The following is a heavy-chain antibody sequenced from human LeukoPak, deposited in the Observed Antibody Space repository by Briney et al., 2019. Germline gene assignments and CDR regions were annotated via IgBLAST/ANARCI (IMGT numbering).Heavy chain of an antibody. CDR1: GGTFSSYA. Sequence: SVKVSCKASGGTFSSYAISWVRQAPGQGLEWMGRIIPIFGTANYAQKFQGRVTITTDESTSTAYRELSSLRSEDTAVYYCARVPLSTNYDFWSGYYPYNWFDPWGQGTLVTVSS. CDR2: IIPIFGTA. D-gene: IGHD3-3*01. V-gene: IGHV1-69*05. CDR3: ARVPLSTNYDFWSGYYPYNWFDP. J-gene: IGHJ5*02.